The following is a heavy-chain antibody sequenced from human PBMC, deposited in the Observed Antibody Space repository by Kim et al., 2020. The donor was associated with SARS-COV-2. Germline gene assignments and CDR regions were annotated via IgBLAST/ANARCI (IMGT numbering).Heavy chain of an antibody. CDR2: IYYSGST. Sequence: SETLSLTCTVSGGSISSGGYYWSWIRQHPGKGLEWIGYIYYSGSTYYNPSLKSRVTISVDTSKNQFSLKLSSVTAADTAVYYCASSTIAVAGTGVFDYWGQGTLVTVSS. J-gene: IGHJ4*02. D-gene: IGHD6-19*01. CDR1: GGSISSGGYY. V-gene: IGHV4-31*03. CDR3: ASSTIAVAGTGVFDY.